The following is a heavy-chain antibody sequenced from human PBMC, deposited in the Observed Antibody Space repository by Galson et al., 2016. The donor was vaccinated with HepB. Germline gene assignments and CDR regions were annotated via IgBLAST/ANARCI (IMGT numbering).Heavy chain of an antibody. CDR1: GFTFSSYS. J-gene: IGHJ2*01. CDR2: ISSSSSYI. Sequence: SLRLSCAASGFTFSSYSMNWVRQAPGKGLEWVSSISSSSSYIYYADSVKGRFTISRDNDKNSLYLQMNSLRAEDTAVYYCASLFTAAVAGYWYFDLWGRGTLVTVSS. D-gene: IGHD6-19*01. CDR3: ASLFTAAVAGYWYFDL. V-gene: IGHV3-21*01.